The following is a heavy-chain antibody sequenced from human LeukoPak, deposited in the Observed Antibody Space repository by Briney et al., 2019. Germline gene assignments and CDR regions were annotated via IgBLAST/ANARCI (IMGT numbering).Heavy chain of an antibody. V-gene: IGHV3-9*01. J-gene: IGHJ6*02. CDR3: AKGIAADYYYYGMDV. Sequence: GRSLRLSCAASGFTFDDYAMHWVRQAPGKGLEWVSGISWNSGSIGYADPVKGRFTISRDNAKNSLYLQMNSLRAEDTALYYCAKGIAADYYYYGMDVWGQGTTVTVSS. CDR1: GFTFDDYA. CDR2: ISWNSGSI.